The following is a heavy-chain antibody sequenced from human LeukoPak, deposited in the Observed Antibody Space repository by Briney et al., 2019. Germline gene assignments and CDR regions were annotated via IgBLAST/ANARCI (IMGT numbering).Heavy chain of an antibody. D-gene: IGHD3-10*01. CDR1: GFAFSNAG. CDR3: TTSFGFGELHDY. V-gene: IGHV3-15*01. J-gene: IGHJ4*02. CDR2: IKTKSEGGTT. Sequence: GGSLRLSCTASGFAFSNAGMNWVRQAPGKGLEWVGRIKTKSEGGTTDYAAPVKGRFTISRDDSKNMLYLQMNSLKIEDTAMYYCTTSFGFGELHDYWGQGTLVTVSS.